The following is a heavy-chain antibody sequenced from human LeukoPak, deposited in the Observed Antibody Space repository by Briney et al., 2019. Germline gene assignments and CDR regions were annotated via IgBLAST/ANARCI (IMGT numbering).Heavy chain of an antibody. CDR2: ISYDGSIK. J-gene: IGHJ4*02. V-gene: IGHV3-30-3*02. CDR3: AKSLYGGCDY. CDR1: GFPFSSYA. Sequence: PGGSLRLSCAASGFPFSSYAMHWVRQAPGKGLEWVAVISYDGSIKYYTDSVKGRFTIPRDNSKNTLYLQMNSLRAEDTAVYYCAKSLYGGCDYWGQGTVVTVSS. D-gene: IGHD3-16*02.